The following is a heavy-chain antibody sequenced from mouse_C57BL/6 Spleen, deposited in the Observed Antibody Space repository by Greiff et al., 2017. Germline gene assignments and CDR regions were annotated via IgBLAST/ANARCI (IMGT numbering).Heavy chain of an antibody. D-gene: IGHD1-1*01. CDR1: GYTFTDYE. V-gene: IGHV1-15*01. Sequence: QVQLQQSGAELVRPGASVTLSCKASGYTFTDYELRWVKQTPVHGLEWIGAIDPETGGTAYNQKFKGKAILTANKSSSTAYMELRSLTSEDSAVYYCNYDDYWGQGTTLTVSS. CDR3: NYDDY. CDR2: IDPETGGT. J-gene: IGHJ2*01.